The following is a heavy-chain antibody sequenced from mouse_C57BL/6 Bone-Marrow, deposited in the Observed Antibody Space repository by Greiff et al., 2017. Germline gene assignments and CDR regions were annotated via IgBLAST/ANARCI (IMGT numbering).Heavy chain of an antibody. Sequence: VQLQQPGAELVRPGSSVKLSCKASGYTFTSYWMHWVKQRPIQGLEWIGNIDPSDSETHYNQKFKDKATLTVDKSSSTAYMQLSSLTSEDSAVYYCARETAQAWGWFAYWGQGTLVTVSA. CDR1: GYTFTSYW. CDR3: ARETAQAWGWFAY. J-gene: IGHJ3*01. D-gene: IGHD3-2*02. V-gene: IGHV1-52*01. CDR2: IDPSDSET.